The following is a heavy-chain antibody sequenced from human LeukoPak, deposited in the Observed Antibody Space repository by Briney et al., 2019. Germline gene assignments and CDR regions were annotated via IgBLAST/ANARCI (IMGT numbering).Heavy chain of an antibody. D-gene: IGHD2-2*01. CDR2: INPSGGST. V-gene: IGHV1-46*01. Sequence: ASVTVSCKASGYTFTCYYMHWVRQAPGQGLEWMGIINPSGGSTSYAQKFQGRVTMTRDTSTSTVYMELSSLRSEDTAVYYCARVAVVPAALTQDYYYYYGMDVWGQGTTVTVSS. CDR3: ARVAVVPAALTQDYYYYYGMDV. J-gene: IGHJ6*02. CDR1: GYTFTCYY.